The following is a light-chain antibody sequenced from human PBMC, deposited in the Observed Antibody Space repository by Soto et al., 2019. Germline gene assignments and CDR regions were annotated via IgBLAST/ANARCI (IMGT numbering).Light chain of an antibody. V-gene: IGLV1-44*01. CDR2: NTD. J-gene: IGLJ3*02. Sequence: QSVLTQPPSASGTPGQRVTIFCSGSNSNIGSNSVGWYQQLPGTAPKLLIYNTDQRPSGVPDRFSGSKSVTSASLAISGLQSEAEAYYYCSTWDDSLDARLFGGGTKVTVL. CDR3: STWDDSLDARL. CDR1: NSNIGSNS.